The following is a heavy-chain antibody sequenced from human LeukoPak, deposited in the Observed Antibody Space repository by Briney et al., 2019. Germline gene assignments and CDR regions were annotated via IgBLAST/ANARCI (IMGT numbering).Heavy chain of an antibody. CDR1: GFTFSSYR. CDR3: AREGGATDYFDY. V-gene: IGHV3-21*01. J-gene: IGHJ4*02. Sequence: GGSLRLSCAASGFTFSSYRMNWVRQAPGKGLEWVSSISSSSSYIYYADSVKGRFTISRDNAKNSLYLQMNSLRAEDTAVYYCAREGGATDYFDYWGQGTLVTVAS. CDR2: ISSSSSYI. D-gene: IGHD1-26*01.